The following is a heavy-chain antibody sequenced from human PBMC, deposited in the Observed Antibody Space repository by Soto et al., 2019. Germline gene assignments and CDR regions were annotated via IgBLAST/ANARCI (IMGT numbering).Heavy chain of an antibody. V-gene: IGHV3-23*01. Sequence: GGSLRLSCAASGFTFSNNAMSWVRQAPGKGLEWVSSISGSGGNTYYAESVKGRFTISRDNSKNILYVQIKTLRAEDTAVYYCAKDRGYSYGWAKSDAFDIWGQGTMVTVSS. CDR1: GFTFSNNA. J-gene: IGHJ3*02. D-gene: IGHD5-18*01. CDR2: ISGSGGNT. CDR3: AKDRGYSYGWAKSDAFDI.